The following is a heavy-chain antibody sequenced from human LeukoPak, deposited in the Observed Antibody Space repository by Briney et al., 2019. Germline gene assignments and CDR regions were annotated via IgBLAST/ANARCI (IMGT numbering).Heavy chain of an antibody. J-gene: IGHJ6*02. CDR1: GYIFSMFW. D-gene: IGHD6-19*01. CDR2: ISAYNGNT. Sequence: GASVKVSCKTSGYIFSMFWMHWVRQAPGQGLEWMGWISAYNGNTNYAQKLQGRVTMTTDTSTSTAYMELRSLRSDDTAVYYCARERVPGGGWYSHYYYGMDVWGQGTTVTVSS. CDR3: ARERVPGGGWYSHYYYGMDV. V-gene: IGHV1-18*04.